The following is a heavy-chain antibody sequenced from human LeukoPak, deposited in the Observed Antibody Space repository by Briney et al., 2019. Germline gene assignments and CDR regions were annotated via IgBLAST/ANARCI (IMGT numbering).Heavy chain of an antibody. D-gene: IGHD5-24*01. Sequence: GASVKVSCKASGYTFTSYGISWVRQAPGQGLEWMGWISAYNGNTNYAQKLQGRVTMTTDTSTSTAYMELRSLRSDDTAVYYCARVRRDGYNFRAPADYWGQGTLVTVSS. CDR1: GYTFTSYG. J-gene: IGHJ4*02. CDR3: ARVRRDGYNFRAPADY. CDR2: ISAYNGNT. V-gene: IGHV1-18*01.